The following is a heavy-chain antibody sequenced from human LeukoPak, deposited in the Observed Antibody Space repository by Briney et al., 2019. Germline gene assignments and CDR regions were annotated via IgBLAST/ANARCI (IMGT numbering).Heavy chain of an antibody. CDR3: ARYNGYSSGYYDY. CDR2: ISSSGSTI. CDR1: GFTFSKYG. J-gene: IGHJ4*02. V-gene: IGHV3-11*01. Sequence: PGGSLRLSCAASGFTFSKYGMRWIRQAPGKGLEWVSYISSSGSTIYYADSVKGRFTISRDNAKNSLYLQMNSLRAEDTAVYYCARYNGYSSGYYDYWGQGTLVTVSS. D-gene: IGHD6-19*01.